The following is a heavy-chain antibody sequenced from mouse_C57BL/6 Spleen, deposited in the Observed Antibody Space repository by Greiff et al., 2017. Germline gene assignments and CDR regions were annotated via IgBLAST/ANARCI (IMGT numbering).Heavy chain of an antibody. J-gene: IGHJ3*01. CDR1: EYEFPSHD. D-gene: IGHD2-3*01. Sequence: EVKVVESGGGLVQPGESLKLSCESNEYEFPSHDMSWVRKTPEKRLELVAAINSDGGSTYYPDTMERRFIISRDNTKKTLYLQMSSLRSEDTALYYCARQDDGYYGFAYWGQGTLVTVSA. V-gene: IGHV5-2*01. CDR3: ARQDDGYYGFAY. CDR2: INSDGGST.